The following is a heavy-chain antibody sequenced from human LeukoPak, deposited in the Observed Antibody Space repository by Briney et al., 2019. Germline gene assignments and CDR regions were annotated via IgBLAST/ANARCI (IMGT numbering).Heavy chain of an antibody. CDR3: AREGHYYDSSGYLYYYGMDV. V-gene: IGHV3-21*01. CDR1: GFTFSSYS. D-gene: IGHD3-22*01. J-gene: IGHJ6*02. Sequence: GGSLRLSCAASGFTFSSYSMNWVRQAPGKGLEWVSSISSSSSYIYYADSVKGRFTISRDNAKNPLYLQMNSLRAEDTAVYYCAREGHYYDSSGYLYYYGMDVWGQGTTVTVSS. CDR2: ISSSSSYI.